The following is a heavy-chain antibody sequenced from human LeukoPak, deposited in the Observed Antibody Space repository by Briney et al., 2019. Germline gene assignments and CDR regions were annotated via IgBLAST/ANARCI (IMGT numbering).Heavy chain of an antibody. V-gene: IGHV4-4*02. J-gene: IGHJ4*02. D-gene: IGHD3-22*01. CDR3: VGGYYYYFDY. CDR2: IYHSGST. Sequence: PSETLSLTCAVSGGSISSSNWWSWVRQPPGKGLEWIGEIYHSGSTYYNPSLKSRVTISVDTSKNQFSLKLSSVTAADTAVYYCVGGYYYYFDYWGQGTLVTVSS. CDR1: GGSISSSNW.